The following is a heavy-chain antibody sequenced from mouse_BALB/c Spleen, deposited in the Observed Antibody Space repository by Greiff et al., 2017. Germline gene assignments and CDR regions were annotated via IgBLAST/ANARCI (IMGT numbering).Heavy chain of an antibody. Sequence: VKLMESGPGLVAPSQSLSITCTVSGFSLTSYGVHWVRQPPGKGLEWLGVIWAGGSTNYNSALMSRLSISKDNSKSQVFLKMNSLQTDDTAMYYCARGKLGVAWFAYWGQGTLVTVSA. D-gene: IGHD4-1*01. CDR3: ARGKLGVAWFAY. CDR2: IWAGGST. J-gene: IGHJ3*01. V-gene: IGHV2-9*02. CDR1: GFSLTSYG.